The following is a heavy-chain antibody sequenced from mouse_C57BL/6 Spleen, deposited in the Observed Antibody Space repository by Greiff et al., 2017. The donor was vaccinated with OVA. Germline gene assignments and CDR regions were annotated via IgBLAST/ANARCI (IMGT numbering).Heavy chain of an antibody. CDR2: ISYDGSN. J-gene: IGHJ2*01. CDR3: ASYYDYDAVY. D-gene: IGHD2-4*01. V-gene: IGHV3-6*01. CDR1: GYSITSGYY. Sequence: DVQLQESGPGLVKPSQSLSLTCSVTGYSITSGYYWNWIRQFPGNKLEWMGYISYDGSNNYNPSLKNRISITRDTSKNQFFLKLNSVTTEDTATYYCASYYDYDAVYWGQGTTLTVSS.